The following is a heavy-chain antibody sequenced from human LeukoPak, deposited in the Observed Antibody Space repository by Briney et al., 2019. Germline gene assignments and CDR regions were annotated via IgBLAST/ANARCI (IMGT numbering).Heavy chain of an antibody. J-gene: IGHJ4*02. V-gene: IGHV3-23*01. Sequence: GGSLRLPCAASGFTFSSYGISWVRQAPGKGLEWVSTITAGGGTTYYADSVKGRFTISRDNSKNTLYLQMNSLRAEDTAVYYCAPRYSTSWSTLYYWGQGTLVTVSS. CDR3: APRYSTSWSTLYY. D-gene: IGHD6-13*01. CDR1: GFTFSSYG. CDR2: ITAGGGTT.